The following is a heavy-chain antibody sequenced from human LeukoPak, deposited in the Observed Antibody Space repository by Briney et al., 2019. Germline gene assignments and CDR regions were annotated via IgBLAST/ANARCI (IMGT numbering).Heavy chain of an antibody. V-gene: IGHV1-18*01. Sequence: GASVKVSCKASGYTFTSYGISWVRQAPGQGLEWIGWISAYNGNTNYAQKLQGRVTMTTDTSTSTAYMELRSLGSDDTAVYYCARSLGWLVPEGHFDYWGQGTLVTVSS. CDR3: ARSLGWLVPEGHFDY. CDR2: ISAYNGNT. CDR1: GYTFTSYG. J-gene: IGHJ4*02. D-gene: IGHD6-19*01.